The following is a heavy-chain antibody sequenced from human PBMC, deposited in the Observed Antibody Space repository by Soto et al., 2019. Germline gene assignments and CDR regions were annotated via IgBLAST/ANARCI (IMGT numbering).Heavy chain of an antibody. D-gene: IGHD1-1*01. Sequence: ETLSLHRPVVGGCISGCYWGRIRQPPGKGLEWIGEINHSGSTNYNPSLKSRVTISVDTSKNQFSLKLSSVTAADTAVYYCARGQRRRYYDYWGQGTLVTVSS. CDR2: INHSGST. J-gene: IGHJ4*02. CDR3: ARGQRRRYYDY. CDR1: GGCISGCY. V-gene: IGHV4-34*01.